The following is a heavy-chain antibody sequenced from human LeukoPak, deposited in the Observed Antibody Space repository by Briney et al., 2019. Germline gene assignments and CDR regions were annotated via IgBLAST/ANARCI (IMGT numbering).Heavy chain of an antibody. V-gene: IGHV3-23*01. J-gene: IGHJ6*02. CDR2: IDDSGVIR. D-gene: IGHD3-22*01. Sequence: TGGSLRLSCAASGFTLKTHAMSWVRQAPGKGLEWVSRIDDSGVIRSYADSVKGRLTISRDNSKMTLTLQMNSLRAEDTAVYYCAKRLKRNYYYHYAMDVWGQGTTVTVSS. CDR1: GFTLKTHA. CDR3: AKRLKRNYYYHYAMDV.